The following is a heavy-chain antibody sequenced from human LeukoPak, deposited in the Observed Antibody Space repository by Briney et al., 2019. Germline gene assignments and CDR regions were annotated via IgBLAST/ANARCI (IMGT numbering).Heavy chain of an antibody. J-gene: IGHJ5*02. CDR1: GGSISSYY. Sequence: PSETLSLTCTVSGGSISSYYWSWIRQPPGKGLEWIGYTYTSRSTNYNPSLKSPVTISVATSKNQFSLKLSSVTAADTAVYYCASPTGSGRSNWFDPWGQGTLVTVSS. D-gene: IGHD3-10*01. V-gene: IGHV4-4*09. CDR3: ASPTGSGRSNWFDP. CDR2: TYTSRST.